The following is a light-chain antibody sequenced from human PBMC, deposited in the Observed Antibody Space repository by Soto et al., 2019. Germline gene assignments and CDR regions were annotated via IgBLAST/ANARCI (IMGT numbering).Light chain of an antibody. CDR1: QGISSY. CDR2: AAS. V-gene: IGKV1-9*01. Sequence: IQLTQSPSSLSASVGDIVTITCGSSQGISSYLAWYQQKPGKAPKLLIYAASTLQSGVPSRFSGSGSGTEFTLTISSLQPDDFATYYCQQYNTYSTWTFGQGTKVDIK. J-gene: IGKJ1*01. CDR3: QQYNTYSTWT.